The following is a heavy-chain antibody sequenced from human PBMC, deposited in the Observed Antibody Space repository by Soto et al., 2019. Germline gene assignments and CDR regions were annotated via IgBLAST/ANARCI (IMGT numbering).Heavy chain of an antibody. D-gene: IGHD3-3*01. V-gene: IGHV3-30*18. Sequence: PGWSLRLSCFASGFTFSIHGMHWVRQAPGKGPEWVAIISHDARTKYYAESVKGRFTVSRDNSRDTLDLQMDSLRVEDTAVYYCAKHQVPYFAYWSCKNWFYPCGQGT. J-gene: IGHJ5*02. CDR2: ISHDARTK. CDR1: GFTFSIHG. CDR3: AKHQVPYFAYWSCKNWFYP.